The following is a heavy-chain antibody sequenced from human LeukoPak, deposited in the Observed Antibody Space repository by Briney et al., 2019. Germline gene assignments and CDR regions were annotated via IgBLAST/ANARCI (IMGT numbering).Heavy chain of an antibody. V-gene: IGHV3-48*01. CDR2: ISSSSSTI. CDR1: GFSFSSYS. Sequence: TGGSLRLSCAASGFSFSSYSMNWVRQAPGKGLEWVSYISSSSSTIYYADSVKGRFTISRDNSMYTLYLQMNSLRAEDTAVYYCARADYYDSGSYYNLGYYYMDVWGKGTTVTISS. CDR3: ARADYYDSGSYYNLGYYYMDV. D-gene: IGHD3-10*01. J-gene: IGHJ6*03.